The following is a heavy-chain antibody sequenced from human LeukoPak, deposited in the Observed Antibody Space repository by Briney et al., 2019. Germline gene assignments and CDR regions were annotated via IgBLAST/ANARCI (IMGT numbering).Heavy chain of an antibody. CDR1: GFTFSSYG. Sequence: TGGSLRLSCAASGFTFSSYGMHWVRQAPGKGLEWVAVISYDGSNKYYSDSVKGRFTISRDNSKNTLYLEMNSLRAEDTAVYYCTTPTGPAVIIDYWGPGTLVTVSS. J-gene: IGHJ4*02. V-gene: IGHV3-30*03. CDR2: ISYDGSNK. CDR3: TTPTGPAVIIDY. D-gene: IGHD2-2*01.